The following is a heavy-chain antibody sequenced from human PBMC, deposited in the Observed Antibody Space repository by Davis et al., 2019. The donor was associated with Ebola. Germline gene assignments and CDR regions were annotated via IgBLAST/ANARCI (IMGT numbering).Heavy chain of an antibody. J-gene: IGHJ6*04. CDR3: GHDFWSGILHGMDV. CDR2: IRSKAQNYAT. Sequence: GSLKISCAASGFTFSGSAIHWVRQASGKGLEWVGRIRSKAQNYATAYAASVTGRFTISKDDSKNTAYLRMNSLKTEDTAVYYCGHDFWSGILHGMDVWGKGTTVTVSS. D-gene: IGHD3-3*01. CDR1: GFTFSGSA. V-gene: IGHV3-73*01.